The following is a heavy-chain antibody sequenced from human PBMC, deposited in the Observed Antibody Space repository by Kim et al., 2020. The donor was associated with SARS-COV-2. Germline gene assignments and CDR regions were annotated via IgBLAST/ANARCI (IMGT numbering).Heavy chain of an antibody. Sequence: GGSLRLSCAASGFTFSDYYMSWIRQAPGKGLEWVSYISSSGSTIYYADSVKGRFTISRDNAKNSLYLQMNSLRAEDTAVYYCARDTEPTYYDYVWGSYRHQNWFDPWGQGTLVTVSS. CDR3: ARDTEPTYYDYVWGSYRHQNWFDP. V-gene: IGHV3-11*01. J-gene: IGHJ5*02. CDR1: GFTFSDYY. D-gene: IGHD3-16*02. CDR2: ISSSGSTI.